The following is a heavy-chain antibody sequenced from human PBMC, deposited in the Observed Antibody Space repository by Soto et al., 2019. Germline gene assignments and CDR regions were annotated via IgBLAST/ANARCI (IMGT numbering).Heavy chain of an antibody. CDR2: ISAYSGNT. CDR3: ARDDYSNSYYFDY. J-gene: IGHJ4*02. V-gene: IGHV1-18*01. D-gene: IGHD4-4*01. CDR1: GYTFISYG. Sequence: ASVKVSCKATGYTFISYGISWVRQAPGQGLEWMGWISAYSGNTNYAENLQGRVIMTTDTSTSTAYVELRSLRSDDTAVYYCARDDYSNSYYFDYWGQGTLVTVSS.